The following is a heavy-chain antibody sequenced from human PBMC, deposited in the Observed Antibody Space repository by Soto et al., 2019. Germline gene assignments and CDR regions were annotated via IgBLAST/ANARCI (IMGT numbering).Heavy chain of an antibody. CDR1: GYTFSNYA. Sequence: QVQLVQSGAEVKKPGASVNISCKASGYTFSNYAMHWVRQAPGQRLEWMGWITADNGNTKYSQKLQGRVTITRDTSASTAYMELSSLRSEDTAVYYCVRGSTTIFGVVELAGDCWGQGTLVTVSS. D-gene: IGHD3-3*01. CDR2: ITADNGNT. V-gene: IGHV1-3*01. J-gene: IGHJ4*02. CDR3: VRGSTTIFGVVELAGDC.